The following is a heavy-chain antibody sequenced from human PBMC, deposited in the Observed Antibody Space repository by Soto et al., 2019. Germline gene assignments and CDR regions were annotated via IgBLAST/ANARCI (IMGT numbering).Heavy chain of an antibody. Sequence: ASVKVSCKASGYTFTSYYMHWVRQAPGQGLEWMGIINPSGGSTSYAQKFQGRVTITADESTSTAYMELSSLGSEDTAVYYCARATSYSPIAVAEYFDYWGQGTLVTVSS. V-gene: IGHV1-46*01. CDR3: ARATSYSPIAVAEYFDY. CDR2: INPSGGST. J-gene: IGHJ4*02. D-gene: IGHD6-19*01. CDR1: GYTFTSYY.